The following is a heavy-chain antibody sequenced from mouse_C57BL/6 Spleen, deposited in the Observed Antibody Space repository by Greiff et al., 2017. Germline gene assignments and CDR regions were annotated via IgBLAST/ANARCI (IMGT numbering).Heavy chain of an antibody. CDR3: ARSEGYSNYVYAMDD. V-gene: IGHV1-42*01. Sequence: VQLQQSGPELVKPGASVKISCKASGYSFTGYYMNWVKQSPEKSLEWIGEINPSTGGTTYNQKFKAKATLTVDKSSSTAYMHLKSLTSEDSAVYYCARSEGYSNYVYAMDDWGQGTSVTVSS. J-gene: IGHJ4*01. D-gene: IGHD2-5*01. CDR1: GYSFTGYY. CDR2: INPSTGGT.